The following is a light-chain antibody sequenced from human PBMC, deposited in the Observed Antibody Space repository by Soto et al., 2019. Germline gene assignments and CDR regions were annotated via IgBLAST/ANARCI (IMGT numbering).Light chain of an antibody. Sequence: DIVMTQSPLSLPVTPGEPASISCRSSQSLLHSNGYNYLDWYLQKPGQSPHLLIYLGSNRASGAPDRFRGSGSGTDFTLKISRVEGEDVGVYYCMPALQTMYTFGQGTKLEIK. V-gene: IGKV2-28*01. CDR3: MPALQTMYT. J-gene: IGKJ2*01. CDR2: LGS. CDR1: QSLLHSNGYNY.